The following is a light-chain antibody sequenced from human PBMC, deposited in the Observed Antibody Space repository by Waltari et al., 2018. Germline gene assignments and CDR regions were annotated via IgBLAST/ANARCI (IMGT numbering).Light chain of an antibody. V-gene: IGLV2-14*01. Sequence: QSALTQPASVSGSPGQSITISCTGTSSDVGGYNDVSWYQQHPGKAPKLRIYDVSNRPSGVSNRFSGSKSGNTASLTISGLQAEDEADYYCSSYTSSSTLWVFGGGTKLTVL. CDR1: SSDVGGYND. CDR3: SSYTSSSTLWV. CDR2: DVS. J-gene: IGLJ3*02.